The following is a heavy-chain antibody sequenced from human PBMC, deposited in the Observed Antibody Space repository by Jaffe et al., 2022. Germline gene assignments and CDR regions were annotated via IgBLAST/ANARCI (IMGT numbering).Heavy chain of an antibody. CDR3: ARVSAQGATAPLVANY. CDR2: IIPILGIA. Sequence: QVQLVQSGAEVKKPGSSVKVSCKASGGTFSSYTISWVRQAPGQGLEWMGRIIPILGIANYAQKFQGRVTITADKSTSTAYMELSSLRSEDTAVYYCARVSAQGATAPLVANYWGQGTLVTVSS. J-gene: IGHJ4*02. V-gene: IGHV1-69*02. CDR1: GGTFSSYT. D-gene: IGHD1-26*01.